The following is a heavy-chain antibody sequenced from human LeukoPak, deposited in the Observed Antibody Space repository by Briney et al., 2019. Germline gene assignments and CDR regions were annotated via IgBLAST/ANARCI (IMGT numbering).Heavy chain of an antibody. V-gene: IGHV4-4*09. D-gene: IGHD6-13*01. CDR1: GGSISSYY. Sequence: SETLSLTCTVSGGSISSYYWSWIRQPPGKGLEWIGYIYTSGSTNYNPSLKSRVTTSVDTSKNQFSLKLSSVTAADTAVYYCARHPAWAAPFDYWGQGTLVTVSS. J-gene: IGHJ4*02. CDR3: ARHPAWAAPFDY. CDR2: IYTSGST.